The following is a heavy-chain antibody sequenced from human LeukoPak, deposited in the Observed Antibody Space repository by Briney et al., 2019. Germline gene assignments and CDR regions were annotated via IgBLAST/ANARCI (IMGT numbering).Heavy chain of an antibody. CDR2: ISSSGSTI. Sequence: PGGSLRLSCAASGFTFSSYEMNWVRQAPGKGLEWVSYISSSGSTIYYADSVKGRFTISRDNAQNSLYLQMNSLRAEDTAVYYCARDSSDMTTVVTYRDYWGQGTLVTVSS. D-gene: IGHD4-23*01. V-gene: IGHV3-48*03. J-gene: IGHJ4*02. CDR1: GFTFSSYE. CDR3: ARDSSDMTTVVTYRDY.